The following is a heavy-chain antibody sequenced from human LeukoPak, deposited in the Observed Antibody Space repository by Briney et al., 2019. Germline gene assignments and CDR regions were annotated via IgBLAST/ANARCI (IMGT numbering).Heavy chain of an antibody. Sequence: PGGSLRLSCAASGFTFSDYYMSWIRQAPGKGLEWVSYISSSGSTIYYADSVKGRFTISRDNAKNSLYLQMNSLRAEDTAVYYCARISLQLWRSYFDYWGQGTLVTVSS. J-gene: IGHJ4*02. CDR1: GFTFSDYY. CDR3: ARISLQLWRSYFDY. CDR2: ISSSGSTI. V-gene: IGHV3-11*01. D-gene: IGHD5-18*01.